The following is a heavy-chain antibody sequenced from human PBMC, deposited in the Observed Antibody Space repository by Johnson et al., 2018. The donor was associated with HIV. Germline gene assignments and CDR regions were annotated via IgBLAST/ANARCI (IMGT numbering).Heavy chain of an antibody. V-gene: IGHV3-9*01. Sequence: VQLVESGGGLVQPGRSLRLSCAASGFTFDDYAMHWVRQAPGKGLEWVSGISWTSGSLGYADSVKGRFTISRDNAKNSLYLQMNSLRAEDTALYYCARGRAVAGTRAFDIWGQGTMVTVSS. D-gene: IGHD6-19*01. CDR3: ARGRAVAGTRAFDI. CDR1: GFTFDDYA. CDR2: ISWTSGSL. J-gene: IGHJ3*02.